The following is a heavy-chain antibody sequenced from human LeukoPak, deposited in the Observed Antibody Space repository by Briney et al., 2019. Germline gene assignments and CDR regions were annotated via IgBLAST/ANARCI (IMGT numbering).Heavy chain of an antibody. J-gene: IGHJ6*02. CDR3: ARDHIVVVPAALYYYYGMDV. CDR1: GGSISSGGYY. CDR2: IYYSGST. Sequence: SETLSLTCTVSGGSISSGGYYWSWIRQHPGKGLEWLGYIYYSGSTYYNPSLKSRVTISVDTSKNQFSLKLSSVTAADTAVYYCARDHIVVVPAALYYYYGMDVWGQGTTVTVSS. V-gene: IGHV4-31*03. D-gene: IGHD2-2*01.